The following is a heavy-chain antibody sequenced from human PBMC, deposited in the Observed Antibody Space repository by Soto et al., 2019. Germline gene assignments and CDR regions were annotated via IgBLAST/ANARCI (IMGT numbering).Heavy chain of an antibody. D-gene: IGHD3-22*01. CDR2: IIPILGIA. Sequence: QVQLVQSGAEVKKPGSSVKVSCKASGGTFSSYTISWVRQAPGQGLEWMGRIIPILGIANYAQKFQGRVTITADKSTSTDYTELSSLRSEDTAVYYCARDLRNYYDSSGYREGMDVWGQGNTVTVS. CDR1: GGTFSSYT. CDR3: ARDLRNYYDSSGYREGMDV. J-gene: IGHJ6*02. V-gene: IGHV1-69*08.